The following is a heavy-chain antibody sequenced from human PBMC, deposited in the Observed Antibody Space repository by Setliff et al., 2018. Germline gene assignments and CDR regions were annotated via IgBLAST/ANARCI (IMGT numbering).Heavy chain of an antibody. V-gene: IGHV3-30*02. CDR3: AKDLSAERYFDWLAYYYYGMDV. Sequence: PGGSLRLSCAASGFTFSSYGMHWVRQAPGKGLEWVAFIRYDGSNKYYADSVKGRFTISRDNSKNTLYLQMNSLRAEDTAVYYCAKDLSAERYFDWLAYYYYGMDVWGRGTTVTVSS. CDR1: GFTFSSYG. CDR2: IRYDGSNK. J-gene: IGHJ6*02. D-gene: IGHD3-9*01.